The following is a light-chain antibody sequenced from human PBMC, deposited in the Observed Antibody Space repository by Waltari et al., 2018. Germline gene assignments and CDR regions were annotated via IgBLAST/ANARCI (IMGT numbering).Light chain of an antibody. V-gene: IGLV1-40*01. Sequence: QSVLPQPPSVSGAPGQRVTIPRTGSGSHIGAGYGVNWYRHLPGQAPNPLIYGTTTRPLGVPDRFFGSQSGTSASLAIVGLQADDEADYYCQSYDTSLSVVFGGGTKLTVL. J-gene: IGLJ2*01. CDR1: GSHIGAGYG. CDR2: GTT. CDR3: QSYDTSLSVV.